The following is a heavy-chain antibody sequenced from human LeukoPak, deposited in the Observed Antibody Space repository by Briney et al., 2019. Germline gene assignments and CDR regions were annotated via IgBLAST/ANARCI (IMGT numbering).Heavy chain of an antibody. V-gene: IGHV3-7*01. J-gene: IGHJ4*02. CDR3: ATDRDNSDWQKRFDS. CDR1: GFTFSTYW. D-gene: IGHD2-21*02. Sequence: GGSLRLSCAASGFTFSTYWMNWYRQAPGKGLEWVGNIDQDASEINYVDSVRGRFTISRDNAKNSLHLQMNSLRAEDTAVYYCATDRDNSDWQKRFDSWGQGTLVTVSS. CDR2: IDQDASEI.